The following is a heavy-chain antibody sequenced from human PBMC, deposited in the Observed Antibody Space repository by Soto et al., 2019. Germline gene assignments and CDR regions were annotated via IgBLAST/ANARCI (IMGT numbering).Heavy chain of an antibody. CDR3: ARIPDAFDI. CDR1: GGSFSGYY. Sequence: SETLSLTCAVYGGSFSGYYWSWIRQPPGKGLEWIGEINHSGSTNYNPSLKSRVTISVDTSKNQFSLRLSSVTAADTAVYYCARIPDAFDIWGQGTMVTVSS. V-gene: IGHV4-34*01. CDR2: INHSGST. J-gene: IGHJ3*02.